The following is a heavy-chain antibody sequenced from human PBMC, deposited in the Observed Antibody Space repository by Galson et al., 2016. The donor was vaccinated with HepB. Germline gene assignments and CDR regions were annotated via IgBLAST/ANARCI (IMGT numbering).Heavy chain of an antibody. CDR3: ARDFSSYDDY. J-gene: IGHJ4*02. CDR2: IKEDGSEK. V-gene: IGHV3-7*01. D-gene: IGHD5-12*01. CDR1: GLTFTSYW. Sequence: SLRLSCAASGLTFTSYWMSWVRQAPGKGLEWVANIKEDGSEKYYVDSVKGRFTISRDNAKNSLYLQMNNLRAEDTAVFFCARDFSSYDDYWGQGTLVTVSS.